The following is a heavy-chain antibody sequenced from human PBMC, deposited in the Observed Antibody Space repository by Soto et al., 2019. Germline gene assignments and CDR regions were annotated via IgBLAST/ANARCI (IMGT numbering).Heavy chain of an antibody. CDR2: INHSGST. V-gene: IGHV4-34*01. CDR1: GGSFSGYY. J-gene: IGHJ5*02. Sequence: SETLSLTCAVYGGSFSGYYWSWIRQPPGKGLEWIGEINHSGSTNYNPSLKSRVTISVDTSKNQFSLKLSSVTAADTAVYYCARGRVIVVVTDNWFDPWRQGTLVTVSS. D-gene: IGHD2-21*02. CDR3: ARGRVIVVVTDNWFDP.